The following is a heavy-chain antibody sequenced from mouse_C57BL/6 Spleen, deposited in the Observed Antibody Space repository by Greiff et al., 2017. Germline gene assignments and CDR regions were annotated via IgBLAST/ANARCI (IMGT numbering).Heavy chain of an antibody. CDR2: ISSGSSTI. J-gene: IGHJ2*01. CDR1: GFTFSDYG. CDR3: AREITTVVPLDY. D-gene: IGHD1-1*01. V-gene: IGHV5-17*01. Sequence: EVQLVESGGGLVKPGGSLKLSCAASGFTFSDYGMHWVRQAPEKGLEWVAYISSGSSTIYYADTVKGRFTISRDNAKNTLFLQMTSLRSEDTAMYYCAREITTVVPLDYWGQGTTLTVSS.